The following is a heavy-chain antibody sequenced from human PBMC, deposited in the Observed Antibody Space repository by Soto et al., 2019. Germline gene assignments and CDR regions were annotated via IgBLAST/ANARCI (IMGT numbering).Heavy chain of an antibody. J-gene: IGHJ6*03. D-gene: IGHD3-16*01. CDR2: IFYSGST. CDR3: ARRGAVAMYYYYYMDV. V-gene: IGHV4-59*08. Sequence: SETLSLTCTVSGDPISSYYWSWIRQPPGKGLEWIGYIFYSGSTNYNPSLKSRVTMSIDTSKNQFSLKLSSVTAADTAMYYCARRGAVAMYYYYYMDVWGKGTTVTVSS. CDR1: GDPISSYY.